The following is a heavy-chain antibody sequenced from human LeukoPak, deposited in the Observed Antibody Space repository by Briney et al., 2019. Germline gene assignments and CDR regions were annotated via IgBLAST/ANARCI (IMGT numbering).Heavy chain of an antibody. J-gene: IGHJ4*02. V-gene: IGHV4-59*08. CDR3: ARTYCRGGSCHFDY. CDR1: GGSISSYY. Sequence: SETLSLTCTVSGGSISSYYWGWIRQPPGKGLEWIGYISYSGSTDSNPSLKSRVTISVDTSKNQISLKLSSVTAADTAVYYCARTYCRGGSCHFDYWGQGTLVTVSS. D-gene: IGHD2-15*01. CDR2: ISYSGST.